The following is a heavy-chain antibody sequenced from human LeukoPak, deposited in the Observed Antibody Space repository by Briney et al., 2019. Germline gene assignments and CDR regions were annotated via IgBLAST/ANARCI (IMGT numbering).Heavy chain of an antibody. CDR2: ISAYNGNT. Sequence: RASVKVSCTASGYTFTSYGISWVRQAPGQGLEWMRWISAYNGNTNYAQKLQGRVTMTTDTSTSTAYMELGSLRSDDTAVYYCARDGPNLYQLLFIDYWGQGTLVTVSS. CDR1: GYTFTSYG. D-gene: IGHD2-2*01. J-gene: IGHJ4*02. V-gene: IGHV1-18*01. CDR3: ARDGPNLYQLLFIDY.